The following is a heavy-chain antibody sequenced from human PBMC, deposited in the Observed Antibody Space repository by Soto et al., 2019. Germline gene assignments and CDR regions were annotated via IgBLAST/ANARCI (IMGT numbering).Heavy chain of an antibody. CDR1: GYTFTSYY. J-gene: IGHJ6*02. Sequence: ASVKVSCKASGYTFTSYYMHWVRQAPGQGLEWMGIINPSGGSTSYAQKFQGRVTMTRDTSTSTVYMELSSLRSEDTAVYYCARRYCSSTSCSTGNNYYGMDVWGQGTTVTVSS. D-gene: IGHD2-2*01. CDR3: ARRYCSSTSCSTGNNYYGMDV. V-gene: IGHV1-46*01. CDR2: INPSGGST.